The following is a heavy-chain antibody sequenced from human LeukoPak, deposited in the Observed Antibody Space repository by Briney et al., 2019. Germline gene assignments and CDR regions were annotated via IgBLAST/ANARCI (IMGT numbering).Heavy chain of an antibody. J-gene: IGHJ4*02. CDR2: INPNSGGT. CDR3: ARGGGYSGYDYPFDY. V-gene: IGHV1-2*04. CDR1: GYTFTGYY. Sequence: ASVEVSCKASGYTFTGYYMHWVRQAPGQGLEWMGWINPNSGGTNYAQKFQDWVTMTRDTSISTAYMELSRLRSDDTAVYYCARGGGYSGYDYPFDYWGQGTLVTVSS. D-gene: IGHD5-12*01.